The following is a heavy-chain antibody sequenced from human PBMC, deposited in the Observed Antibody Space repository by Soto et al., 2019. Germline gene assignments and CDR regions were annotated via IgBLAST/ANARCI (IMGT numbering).Heavy chain of an antibody. CDR2: ISGSGGST. Sequence: GGSLRLSCAASGFTFSSYAMSWVRQAPGKGLEWVSAISGSGGSTYYADSVKGRFTISRDNSKNTLYLQMNSLRAEDTAVYYCAKVDEDIVLMADYYYYGMDVWGQGTTVTVSS. D-gene: IGHD2-8*01. J-gene: IGHJ6*02. CDR1: GFTFSSYA. CDR3: AKVDEDIVLMADYYYYGMDV. V-gene: IGHV3-23*01.